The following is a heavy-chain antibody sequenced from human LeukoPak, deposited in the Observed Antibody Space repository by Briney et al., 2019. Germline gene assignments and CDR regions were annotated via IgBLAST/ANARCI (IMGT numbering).Heavy chain of an antibody. Sequence: GGSLRLSCAASGFTFSSYEMNWVRQAPGKGLEWVSYISSSGSTIYYADSVKGRFTISRDNAKNSLYLQMNSLRAEDTAVYYCARGGTMVRGVWAFDYWGQGTLVTVSS. V-gene: IGHV3-48*03. J-gene: IGHJ4*02. CDR2: ISSSGSTI. D-gene: IGHD3-10*01. CDR1: GFTFSSYE. CDR3: ARGGTMVRGVWAFDY.